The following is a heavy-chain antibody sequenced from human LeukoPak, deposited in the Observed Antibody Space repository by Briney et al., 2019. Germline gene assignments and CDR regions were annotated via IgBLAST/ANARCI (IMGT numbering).Heavy chain of an antibody. CDR3: ACSSGAGTGFDY. CDR2: IYYDGST. V-gene: IGHV4-31*03. J-gene: IGHJ4*02. Sequence: SETLSLTYTVSGTSISRGGYYWNWIRQYPGKGLEWIGYIYYDGSTDHNPSLKSRLSISIDTSKNQFSLRLSSVTVADTAVYYCACSSGAGTGFDYWGQGTLVTVSS. D-gene: IGHD6-13*01. CDR1: GTSISRGGYY.